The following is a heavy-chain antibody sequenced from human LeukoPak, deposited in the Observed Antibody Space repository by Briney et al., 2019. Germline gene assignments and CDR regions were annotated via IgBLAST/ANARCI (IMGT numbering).Heavy chain of an antibody. CDR2: ISAYNGNT. CDR1: GYTFTSYG. CDR3: ARSSLAVAGNGYWFDP. V-gene: IGHV1-18*01. D-gene: IGHD6-19*01. J-gene: IGHJ5*02. Sequence: VASVKVSCKASGYTFTSYGISWVRQAPGQGLEWMGWISAYNGNTNYAQKLQGRVTMTTDTSTSTAYMELRSLRSDDTAVYYCARSSLAVAGNGYWFDPWGQGTLVTVSS.